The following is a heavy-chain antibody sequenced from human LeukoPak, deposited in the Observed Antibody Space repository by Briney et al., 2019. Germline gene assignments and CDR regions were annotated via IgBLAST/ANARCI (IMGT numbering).Heavy chain of an antibody. CDR2: INPSGGST. V-gene: IGHV1-46*01. CDR3: ARDNSTGGRGWWFDP. CDR1: GYTFTNYY. D-gene: IGHD4-23*01. J-gene: IGHJ5*02. Sequence: AASVKVSCKASGYTFTNYYMHWVRQAPGQGLEWMGLINPSGGSTSYAEKFQGRVIMTRDMSTTTDYMELSSLRSEDTAVYYCARDNSTGGRGWWFDPWGQGTLVTVSS.